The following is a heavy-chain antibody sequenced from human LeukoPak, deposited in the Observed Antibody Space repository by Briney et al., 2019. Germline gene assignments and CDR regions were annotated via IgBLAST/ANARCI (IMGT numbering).Heavy chain of an antibody. Sequence: GESLQISCKGSGYIFTTYWLGWVRQMPGKGLEWMGIIYPGDSDTRYSPSFQGQVTISADKSISTAYLQWSSLKASDTAMYYCARLAAAGTMSWFDPWGQGTLVTVSS. J-gene: IGHJ5*02. CDR1: GYIFTTYW. CDR3: ARLAAAGTMSWFDP. D-gene: IGHD6-13*01. CDR2: IYPGDSDT. V-gene: IGHV5-51*01.